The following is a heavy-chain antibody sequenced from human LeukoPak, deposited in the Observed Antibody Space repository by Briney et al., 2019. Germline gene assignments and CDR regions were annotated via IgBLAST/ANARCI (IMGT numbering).Heavy chain of an antibody. J-gene: IGHJ4*02. D-gene: IGHD3-16*02. CDR2: ISGSGGST. Sequence: STISGSGGSTYYADSVKGRFTISRDNSKNTLYLQMNSLRAEDTAVYYCARNYRWYPQIDYWGQGTLVTVSS. CDR3: ARNYRWYPQIDY. V-gene: IGHV3-23*01.